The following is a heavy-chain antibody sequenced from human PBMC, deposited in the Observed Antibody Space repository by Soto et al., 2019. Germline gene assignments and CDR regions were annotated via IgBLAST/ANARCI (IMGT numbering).Heavy chain of an antibody. CDR3: ARTYYDILTGYQDY. J-gene: IGHJ4*02. Sequence: RGESLKISCKGSGYSFTSYWIGWVRQMPGKGLEWMGIIYPGDSDTRYSPSFQGQVTISADKSISTAYLQWSSLKASDAAMYYCARTYYDILTGYQDYWGQGTLVTVSS. V-gene: IGHV5-51*01. CDR2: IYPGDSDT. CDR1: GYSFTSYW. D-gene: IGHD3-9*01.